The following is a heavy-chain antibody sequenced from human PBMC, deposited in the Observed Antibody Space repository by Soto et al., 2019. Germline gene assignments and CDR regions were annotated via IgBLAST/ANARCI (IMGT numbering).Heavy chain of an antibody. D-gene: IGHD3-9*01. CDR2: INPIFGTP. Sequence: SVKVSCKASEGIFNSYAISWVRQAPGQGLEWMGGINPIFGTPNYAQKFQGRVTIIADTSTSTAYMELSSLRSEDTAVYYCARVADHDILTGYYPHYGMDVWGQGTTVTVSS. CDR3: ARVADHDILTGYYPHYGMDV. V-gene: IGHV1-69*06. J-gene: IGHJ6*02. CDR1: EGIFNSYA.